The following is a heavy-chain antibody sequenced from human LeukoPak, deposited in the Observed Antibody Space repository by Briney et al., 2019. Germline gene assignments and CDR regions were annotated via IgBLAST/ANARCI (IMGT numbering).Heavy chain of an antibody. J-gene: IGHJ5*02. CDR2: IRPSGDNT. CDR3: ARVAGWHWFDP. Sequence: AIRPSGDNTYYGDSVKGRFTISRDNSKNTVYLQMNNMRVDDTAVYYCARVAGWHWFDPWGQGTLVTVS. V-gene: IGHV3-23*01. D-gene: IGHD6-19*01.